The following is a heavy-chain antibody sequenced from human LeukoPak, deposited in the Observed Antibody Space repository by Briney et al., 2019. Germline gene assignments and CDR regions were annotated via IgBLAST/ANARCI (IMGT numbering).Heavy chain of an antibody. CDR3: AATVTTGPYYYGMDV. V-gene: IGHV3-23*01. D-gene: IGHD4-17*01. CDR1: GFTFSSYA. Sequence: GGSLRLSCAASGFTFSSYAMSWVRQAPGKGLEWVSAISGSGGSTYYADSVKGRFTISRDNSKNTLYLQMNSLRAEDTAVYYCAATVTTGPYYYGMDVWGQGTTVTVSS. CDR2: ISGSGGST. J-gene: IGHJ6*02.